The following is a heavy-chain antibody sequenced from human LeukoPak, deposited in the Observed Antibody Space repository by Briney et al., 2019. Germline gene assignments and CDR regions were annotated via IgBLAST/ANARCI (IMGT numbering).Heavy chain of an antibody. D-gene: IGHD3-10*01. J-gene: IGHJ4*02. CDR3: AREVRFPRGSPYYFDY. V-gene: IGHV6-1*01. Sequence: SQTLSLTCAISGDSVSSNSAAWNWIRQSPSRGLEWLGRTYYRSKWYNDYAVSVKSRITINPDTSKNQFSLQLNSVTPEDTAVYYCAREVRFPRGSPYYFDYWGQGTLVTVSS. CDR2: TYYRSKWYN. CDR1: GDSVSSNSAA.